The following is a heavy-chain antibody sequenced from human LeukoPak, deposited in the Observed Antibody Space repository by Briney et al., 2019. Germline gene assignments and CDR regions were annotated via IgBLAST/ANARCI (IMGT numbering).Heavy chain of an antibody. Sequence: GGSLRLSCAASGFNFNDCMSWVRRVLGKRLEWVSGINWNGDDTNYADSVKGRFTISRDNAKKSLYLEMSSLRAEDTALYYCAREWEGCSTTDCPFDFWGQGTLVTVSS. V-gene: IGHV3-20*04. CDR1: GFNFNDC. CDR3: AREWEGCSTTDCPFDF. D-gene: IGHD2-2*01. J-gene: IGHJ4*02. CDR2: INWNGDDT.